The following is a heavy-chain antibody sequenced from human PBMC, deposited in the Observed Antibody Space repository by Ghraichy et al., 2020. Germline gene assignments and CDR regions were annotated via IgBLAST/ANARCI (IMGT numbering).Heavy chain of an antibody. CDR3: ARDPSTVGRSSYRPVDY. CDR2: ISYDGSNK. J-gene: IGHJ4*02. Sequence: LSLTCAASGFTFSSYAMHWVRQAPGKGLEWVAVISYDGSNKYYADSVKGRFTISRDNSKNTLYLQMNSLRAEDTAVYYCARDPSTVGRSSYRPVDYWGQGTLVTVSS. CDR1: GFTFSSYA. V-gene: IGHV3-30*04. D-gene: IGHD4-11*01.